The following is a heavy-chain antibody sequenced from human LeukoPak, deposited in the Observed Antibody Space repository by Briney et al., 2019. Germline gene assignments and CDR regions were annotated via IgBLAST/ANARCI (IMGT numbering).Heavy chain of an antibody. D-gene: IGHD3-3*01. CDR2: ISVYNNI. CDR3: ARDWGNYDFWSGYTYYYGMDV. V-gene: IGHV3-48*01. Sequence: GGSLRLSCVASGFSFSTYSMNWVRQAPGKGLEWISYISVYNNIRYADSVKGRFTISRDNAKNTLYLQMNSLRAEDTAVYYCARDWGNYDFWSGYTYYYGMDVWGQGTTVTVSS. CDR1: GFSFSTYS. J-gene: IGHJ6*02.